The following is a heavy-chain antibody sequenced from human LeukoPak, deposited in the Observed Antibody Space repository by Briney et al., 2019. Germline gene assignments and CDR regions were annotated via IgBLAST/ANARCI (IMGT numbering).Heavy chain of an antibody. CDR3: ARDYYDSSGPDY. CDR2: INSDGSST. CDR1: GFTFDDYA. J-gene: IGHJ4*02. V-gene: IGHV3-74*01. D-gene: IGHD3-22*01. Sequence: GRSLRLSCAASGFTFDDYAMHWVRQAPGKGLVWVSRINSDGSSTSYADSVKGRFTISRDNAKNTLYLQMNSLRAEDTAVYYCARDYYDSSGPDYWGQGTLVTVSS.